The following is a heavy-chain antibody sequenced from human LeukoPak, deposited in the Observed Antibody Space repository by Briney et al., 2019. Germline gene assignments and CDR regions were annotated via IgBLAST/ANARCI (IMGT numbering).Heavy chain of an antibody. CDR3: ARTEVVVAD. V-gene: IGHV4-39*07. CDR2: IYYSGST. CDR1: GGSISSSSYY. J-gene: IGHJ4*02. D-gene: IGHD6-19*01. Sequence: PSETLSLTCTVSGGSISSSSYYWGWIRQPPGKGLEWIGSIYYSGSTYYNPSLKSRVTISVDTSKNQFSLKLSSVTAADTAVYYCARTEVVVADWGQGTLVTVSS.